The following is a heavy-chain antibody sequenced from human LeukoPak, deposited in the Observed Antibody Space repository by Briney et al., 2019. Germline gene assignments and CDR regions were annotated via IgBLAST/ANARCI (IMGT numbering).Heavy chain of an antibody. CDR2: IYYSGST. J-gene: IGHJ5*02. Sequence: PSETLSLTCTVSGGSISSYYWNWIRQPPGKGLEWIGYIYYSGSTKHNPSLKSRVTISVDTSKNQFSLKLSSVTAADTAVYYCARDRSGWPEYNWFDPWGQGTLVTVSS. CDR3: ARDRSGWPEYNWFDP. D-gene: IGHD6-19*01. V-gene: IGHV4-59*01. CDR1: GGSISSYY.